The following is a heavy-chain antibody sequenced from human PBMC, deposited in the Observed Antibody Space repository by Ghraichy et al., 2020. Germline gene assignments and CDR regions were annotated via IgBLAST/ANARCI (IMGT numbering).Heavy chain of an antibody. V-gene: IGHV4-39*01. CDR3: ARPPDYGDYVGDWYFDL. CDR2: IYYSGST. J-gene: IGHJ2*01. D-gene: IGHD4-17*01. Sequence: SETLSLTCTVSGGSISSSSYYWGWIRQPPGKGLEWIGSIYYSGSTYYNPSLKSRVTISVDTSKNQFSLKLSSVTAADTAVYYCARPPDYGDYVGDWYFDLWGRGTLVTVSS. CDR1: GGSISSSSYY.